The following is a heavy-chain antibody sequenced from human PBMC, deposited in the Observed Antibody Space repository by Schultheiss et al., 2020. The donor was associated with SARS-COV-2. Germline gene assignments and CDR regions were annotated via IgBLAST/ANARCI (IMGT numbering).Heavy chain of an antibody. Sequence: SVKVSCKASGGTFSSYAISWVRQAPGQGLEWMGGIIPIFGTANYAQKFQGRVTITADESTSTAYMELSSLRSEDTAVYYCARRGGYYGYYFDYWGQGTLVTVSS. V-gene: IGHV1-69*13. CDR2: IIPIFGTA. J-gene: IGHJ4*02. D-gene: IGHD3-3*01. CDR3: ARRGGYYGYYFDY. CDR1: GGTFSSYA.